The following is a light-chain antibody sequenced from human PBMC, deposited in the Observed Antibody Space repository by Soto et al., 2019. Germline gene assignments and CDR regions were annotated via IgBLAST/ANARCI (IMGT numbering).Light chain of an antibody. CDR2: DVS. CDR3: SSYTSSSTYVV. J-gene: IGLJ2*01. Sequence: QSVLTQPASVSGSPGQSITISCTGTSSDVGGYNYVSWYQQHPGKAPKLMIYDVSNRPSGVSNRFSGSKSGNTASLTISGLQAEDEDDDYCSSYTSSSTYVVFGGGTKLTVL. V-gene: IGLV2-14*01. CDR1: SSDVGGYNY.